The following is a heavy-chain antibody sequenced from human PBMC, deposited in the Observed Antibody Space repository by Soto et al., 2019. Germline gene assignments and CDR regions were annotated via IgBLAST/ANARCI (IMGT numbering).Heavy chain of an antibody. D-gene: IGHD3-10*01. CDR1: GYTFTTHY. V-gene: IGHV1-46*01. CDR3: ARAGENYGSGTFSPPLRYYFNS. J-gene: IGHJ4*02. Sequence: QVQLVQSGTEVKKPGASVKVSCKASGYTFTTHYMHWVRQAPGQGLEWMGIINPSGGRTTYALKFQGRVTMTSDTSTNTVYVEPTSLRSEDTAIYFCARAGENYGSGTFSPPLRYYFNSWGQGTLVTVSS. CDR2: INPSGGRT.